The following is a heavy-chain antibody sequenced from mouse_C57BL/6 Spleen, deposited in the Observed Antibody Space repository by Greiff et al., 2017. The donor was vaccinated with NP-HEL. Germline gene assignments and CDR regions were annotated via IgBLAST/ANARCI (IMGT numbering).Heavy chain of an antibody. CDR3: ARETTVLDY. CDR2: INYDGSST. J-gene: IGHJ2*01. D-gene: IGHD1-1*01. CDR1: GFTFSDYY. Sequence: EVKLMESEGGLVQPGSSMKLSCTASGFTFSDYYMAWFRQVPEKGLEWVANINYDGSSTYYLDSLKSRFIISRDNAKNILYLQMSSLKSEDTATYYCARETTVLDYWGQGTTLTVSS. V-gene: IGHV5-16*01.